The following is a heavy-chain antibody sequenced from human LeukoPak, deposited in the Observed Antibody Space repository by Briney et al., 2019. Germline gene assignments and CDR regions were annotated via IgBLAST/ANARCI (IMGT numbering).Heavy chain of an antibody. Sequence: GASVKVSCKASGYTFTSYDINWVRQATGQGLEWMGWINPNSGITVYAQKFQGRVTITRNSSISTAYMELSSLRSEDTTVYYCAREDYYDSGSNDYWGQGTLVTVSS. J-gene: IGHJ4*02. CDR2: INPNSGIT. V-gene: IGHV1-8*03. D-gene: IGHD3-22*01. CDR3: AREDYYDSGSNDY. CDR1: GYTFTSYD.